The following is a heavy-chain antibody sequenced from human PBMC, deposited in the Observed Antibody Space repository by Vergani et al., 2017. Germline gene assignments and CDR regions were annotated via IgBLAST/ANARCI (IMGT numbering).Heavy chain of an antibody. V-gene: IGHV3-23*01. Sequence: EVQLLESGGDLVQPGGSLRLSCAASGFTFIMHAMSWVRQAPGKGLEWVSTLSASDRRKHYADSVKGRFTISRDKSQNTVNLQMNSLRTEDTAVYFCANSVIAGNVGVAYFGMDVWGRGTTVTVSS. CDR2: LSASDRRK. CDR1: GFTFIMHA. J-gene: IGHJ6*02. CDR3: ANSVIAGNVGVAYFGMDV. D-gene: IGHD2/OR15-2a*01.